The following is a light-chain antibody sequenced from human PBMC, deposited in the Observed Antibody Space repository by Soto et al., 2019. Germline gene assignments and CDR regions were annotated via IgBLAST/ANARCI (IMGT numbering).Light chain of an antibody. CDR3: QQYGSSVWT. J-gene: IGKJ1*01. CDR1: QSVSSSY. Sequence: IVFTRALDTRCFFPREQATLSCKASQSVSSSYLAWYQQKPGQAPRLLIYGASSRATGIPDRFSGSGSGTDFTLTISRLEPEDFAVYYCQQYGSSVWTFGQGTRWIS. V-gene: IGKV3-20*01. CDR2: GAS.